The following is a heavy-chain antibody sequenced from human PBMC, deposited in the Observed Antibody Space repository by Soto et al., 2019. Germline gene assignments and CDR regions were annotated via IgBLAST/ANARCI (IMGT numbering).Heavy chain of an antibody. J-gene: IGHJ5*02. D-gene: IGHD3-10*01. CDR1: GGSISSSSYY. V-gene: IGHV4-39*01. CDR3: ARQRVVRGVLGENWFDP. CDR2: IYYSGST. Sequence: QLQLQESGPGLVKPSETLSLTCTVSGGSISSSSYYWGWIRQPPGKGLEWIGSIYYSGSTYYNPSLKSRVTISVDTSKNQFSLKLSSVTAADTAVYYCARQRVVRGVLGENWFDPWGQGTLVTVSS.